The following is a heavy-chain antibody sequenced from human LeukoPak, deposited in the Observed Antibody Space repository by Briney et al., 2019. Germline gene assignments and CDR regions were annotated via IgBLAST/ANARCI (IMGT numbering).Heavy chain of an antibody. J-gene: IGHJ4*02. D-gene: IGHD2-21*02. Sequence: PSETLSLTCTVSGGSISSYYWSWTRQSPGKGLEWIGYIYPTGGTNYNPSLKSRVTMSVDTSKNQFSLKLNSVTAADTAVYFCARFAYCGSGCWYYFDYWGQGALVTVSS. CDR1: GGSISSYY. CDR2: IYPTGGT. CDR3: ARFAYCGSGCWYYFDY. V-gene: IGHV4-4*09.